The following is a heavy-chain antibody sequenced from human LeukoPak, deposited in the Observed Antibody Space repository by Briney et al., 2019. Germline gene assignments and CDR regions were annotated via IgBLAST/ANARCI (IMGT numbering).Heavy chain of an antibody. V-gene: IGHV4-31*03. CDR2: IYYSGST. Sequence: TLSLTCTVSGGSISSGGYYWSWIRQHPGKGLEWIGYIYYSGSTYYNPSLKSRVTISVDTSKNQFSLKLSSVTAADTAVYYCANALYGEVWFDPWGQGTLVTVSS. J-gene: IGHJ5*02. CDR3: ANALYGEVWFDP. D-gene: IGHD4-17*01. CDR1: GGSISSGGYY.